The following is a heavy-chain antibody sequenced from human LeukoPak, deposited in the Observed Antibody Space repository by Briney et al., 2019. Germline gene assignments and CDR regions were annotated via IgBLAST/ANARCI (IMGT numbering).Heavy chain of an antibody. J-gene: IGHJ4*02. V-gene: IGHV3-21*01. Sequence: GGSLRLSCAVSGFIFSDYYMNWIRQAPGKGLEWVSSISSSSSYIYYADSVKGRFTISRDNAKNSLYLQMNSLRAEDTAVYYCARDQSKGSSCSDYWGQGTLVTVSS. D-gene: IGHD6-13*01. CDR1: GFIFSDYY. CDR3: ARDQSKGSSCSDY. CDR2: ISSSSSYI.